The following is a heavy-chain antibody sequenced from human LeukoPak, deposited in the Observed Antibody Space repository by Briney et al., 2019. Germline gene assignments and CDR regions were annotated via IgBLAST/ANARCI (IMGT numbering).Heavy chain of an antibody. J-gene: IGHJ4*02. CDR3: ARLSGEVTVFDY. CDR2: IKQDGSVK. CDR1: GFTFSSYW. V-gene: IGHV3-7*01. D-gene: IGHD2-21*02. Sequence: GGSLRLSCEASGFTFSSYWMSWVRQAPGKGLEWVATIKQDGSVKYYVDSVKGRFTISRDNAKNSLYLQMNSLRAEDTAVYYCARLSGEVTVFDYWGQGTLVTVSS.